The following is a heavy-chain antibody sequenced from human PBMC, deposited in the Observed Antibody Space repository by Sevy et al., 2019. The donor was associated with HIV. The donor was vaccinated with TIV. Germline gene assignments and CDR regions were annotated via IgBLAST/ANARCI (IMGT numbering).Heavy chain of an antibody. Sequence: GGSLRLSCTASGFTFTTYTMNWVRQAPGKGLEWVAYISSSSSSIFYADSVKGRFTISRDNAKNPLYLQMNDLRAEDTAGYYCARDEQTYGDYDYFDYWGQGTLVTISS. D-gene: IGHD4-17*01. J-gene: IGHJ4*02. CDR2: ISSSSSSI. CDR3: ARDEQTYGDYDYFDY. V-gene: IGHV3-48*01. CDR1: GFTFTTYT.